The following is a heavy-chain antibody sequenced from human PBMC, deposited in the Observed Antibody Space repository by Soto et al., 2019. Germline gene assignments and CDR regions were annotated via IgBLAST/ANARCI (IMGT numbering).Heavy chain of an antibody. V-gene: IGHV1-18*04. CDR1: GYTLTNYG. Sequence: QAQLVQSGAEVKKSGASVRVSCKASGYTLTNYGVTWVRQAPGQGLEWLGRVTPYKADTNSAPNLQGRVTTATDTSTNTAYLELRSLRSDDTAVYFCATDGPSNSGNLYAFDIWGQGTMVTVSA. D-gene: IGHD5-12*01. CDR3: ATDGPSNSGNLYAFDI. J-gene: IGHJ3*02. CDR2: VTPYKADT.